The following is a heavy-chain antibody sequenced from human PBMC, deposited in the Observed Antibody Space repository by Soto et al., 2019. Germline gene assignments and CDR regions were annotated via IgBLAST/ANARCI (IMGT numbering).Heavy chain of an antibody. V-gene: IGHV1-69*01. J-gene: IGHJ6*02. CDR1: GCTFSSYA. CDR2: IIPIFGTA. CDR3: ARSAIFGVVIQPSYYCGMDV. Sequence: ASVKVSCKASGCTFSSYAISWVRQAPGQGLEWMGGIIPIFGTANYAQKFQGRVTITADESPSTAYMALSSLRSEDTAVYYCARSAIFGVVIQPSYYCGMDVSGQGTTVTVSS. D-gene: IGHD3-3*01.